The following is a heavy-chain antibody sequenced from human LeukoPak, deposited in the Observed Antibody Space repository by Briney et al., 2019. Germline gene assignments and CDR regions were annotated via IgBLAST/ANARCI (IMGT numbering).Heavy chain of an antibody. Sequence: ASVKVSYKASGYTFTNYGISWVRQAPGHGLEWLGIINPSGGSTSYAQKFQGRVTMTRDTSTSTLYMELSSLRSEDTAVYYCARGATPVAGAGPYYYYGMDVWGQGTTVTVSS. J-gene: IGHJ6*02. CDR2: INPSGGST. V-gene: IGHV1-46*01. CDR1: GYTFTNYG. D-gene: IGHD6-19*01. CDR3: ARGATPVAGAGPYYYYGMDV.